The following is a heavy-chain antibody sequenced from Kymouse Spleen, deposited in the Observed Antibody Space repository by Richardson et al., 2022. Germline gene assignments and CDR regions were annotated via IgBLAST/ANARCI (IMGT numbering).Heavy chain of an antibody. J-gene: IGHJ4*02. Sequence: EVQLVESGGGLVQPGGSLKLSCAASGFTFSGSAMHWVRQASGKGLEWVGRIRSKANSYATAYAASVKGRFTISRDDSKNTAYLQMNSLKTEDTAVYYCTRQVIAALYYFDYWGQGTLVTVSS. CDR1: GFTFSGSA. V-gene: IGHV3-73*02. CDR3: TRQVIAALYYFDY. CDR2: IRSKANSYAT. D-gene: IGHD6-6*01.